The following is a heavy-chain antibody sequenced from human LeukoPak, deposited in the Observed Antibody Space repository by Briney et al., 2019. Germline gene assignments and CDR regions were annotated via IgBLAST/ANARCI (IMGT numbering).Heavy chain of an antibody. V-gene: IGHV1-46*01. CDR1: GGTFSSYA. CDR2: INPSGGST. CDR3: ARDDEMANYYFDY. D-gene: IGHD5-24*01. Sequence: GASVKVSCKASGGTFSSYAISWVRQAPGQGLEWMGIINPSGGSTSYAQKFQGRVTMTRDMSTSTVYMELSSLRSEDTAVYYCARDDEMANYYFDYWGQGTLVTVSS. J-gene: IGHJ4*02.